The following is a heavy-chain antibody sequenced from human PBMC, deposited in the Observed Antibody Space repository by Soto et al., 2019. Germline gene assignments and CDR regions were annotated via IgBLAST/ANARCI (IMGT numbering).Heavy chain of an antibody. CDR3: ARKIYGGNLSLFDY. D-gene: IGHD2-21*02. Sequence: SETRSLTCTVSGGSISSYYWSWFRQPPGKGLEWIGYIYYSGSTNYNPSLKSRVTISVDTSKNQFSLKLSSVTAADTAVYYCARKIYGGNLSLFDYWGQGTLVT. CDR2: IYYSGST. J-gene: IGHJ4*02. CDR1: GGSISSYY. V-gene: IGHV4-59*08.